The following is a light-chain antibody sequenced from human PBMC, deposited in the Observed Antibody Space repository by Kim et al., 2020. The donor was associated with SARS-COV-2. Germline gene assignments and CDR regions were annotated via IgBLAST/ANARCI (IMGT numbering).Light chain of an antibody. Sequence: SSVGDRVTISCRTSQSFSMWLAWYQQKPGKTPKLLIYKASTLLRGVPSKFSGSGSGTNFSLTISILQPDYLATYYYQQYNSAPYNFGQGTKLDIK. CDR1: QSFSMW. CDR2: KAS. J-gene: IGKJ2*01. V-gene: IGKV1-5*03. CDR3: QQYNSAPYN.